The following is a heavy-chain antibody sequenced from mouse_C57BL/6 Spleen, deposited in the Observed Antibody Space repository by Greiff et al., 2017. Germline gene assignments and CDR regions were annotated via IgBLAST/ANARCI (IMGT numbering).Heavy chain of an antibody. J-gene: IGHJ4*01. CDR3: ATDYDGNSYAMDY. CDR2: IYPGSGST. Sequence: QVQLQQPGAELVKPGASVKMSCKASGYTFTSYWMNWVKQRPGRGLEWIGDIYPGSGSTNYNEKFKSKATLTVDKSSSTAYMQLSSLTSEDSAVYYCATDYDGNSYAMDYWGQGTSVTVSS. CDR1: GYTFTSYW. V-gene: IGHV1-55*01. D-gene: IGHD1-1*01.